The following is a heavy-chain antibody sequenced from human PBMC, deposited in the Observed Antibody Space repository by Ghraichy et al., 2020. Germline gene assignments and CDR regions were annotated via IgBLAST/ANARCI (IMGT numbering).Heavy chain of an antibody. J-gene: IGHJ4*02. CDR2: IKQDGGEK. Sequence: GGSRRLSCEASGFTFSSYWMNWVRQAPGKGLEWVANIKQDGGEKYYVDSVNGRFTISRDNAKNSLYLQMNSLRAEDTAVYYCAREKQPGGAAAGTGYWGQGTLVTVSS. V-gene: IGHV3-7*01. D-gene: IGHD6-13*01. CDR3: AREKQPGGAAAGTGY. CDR1: GFTFSSYW.